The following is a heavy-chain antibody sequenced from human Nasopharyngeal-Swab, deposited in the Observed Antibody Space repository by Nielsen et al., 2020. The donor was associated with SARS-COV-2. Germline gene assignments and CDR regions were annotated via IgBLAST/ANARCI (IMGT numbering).Heavy chain of an antibody. J-gene: IGHJ6*02. CDR3: ARDHYYYGMDV. Sequence: GESLKISCAASGFTFSDYYMSWIRQAPGKGLEWVSYISSSGSTIYYADSVKGRFTISRDNAKNSLYLQMNSLGAEDTAVYYCARDHYYYGMDVWGQGTTVTVSS. CDR1: GFTFSDYY. CDR2: ISSSGSTI. V-gene: IGHV3-11*01.